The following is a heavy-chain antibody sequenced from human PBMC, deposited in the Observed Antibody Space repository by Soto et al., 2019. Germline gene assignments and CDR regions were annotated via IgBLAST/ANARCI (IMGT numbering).Heavy chain of an antibody. CDR2: IYYSGST. V-gene: IGHV4-30-4*01. CDR3: ARVVNRPVRFDL. J-gene: IGHJ2*01. D-gene: IGHD2-15*01. CDR1: GGSISSGDYY. Sequence: QVQLQESRPGLVKPSQTLSLPCTVSGGSISSGDYYWSWIRQPPGKGLACIGYIYYSGSTYYNPSLKSRVTISVDTSKHQVSLKLSSVTAADSAVYYCARVVNRPVRFDLWGRGTLVTVSS.